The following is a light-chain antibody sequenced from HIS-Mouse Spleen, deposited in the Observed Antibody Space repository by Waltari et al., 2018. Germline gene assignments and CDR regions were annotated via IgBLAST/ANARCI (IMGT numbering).Light chain of an antibody. J-gene: IGLJ1*01. Sequence: QSALTQPASVSGSPGQSITISCTGTSSDVGMYNPLSWYQQHPGKAPKLTIYEGSKRPSGVSNRFSGSKSGNTASLTISGLQAEDEADYYCCSYAGSSTYVFGTGTKVTVL. V-gene: IGLV2-23*01. CDR1: SSDVGMYNP. CDR3: CSYAGSSTYV. CDR2: EGS.